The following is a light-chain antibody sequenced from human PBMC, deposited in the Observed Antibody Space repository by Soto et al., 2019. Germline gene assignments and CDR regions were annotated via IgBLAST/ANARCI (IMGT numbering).Light chain of an antibody. J-gene: IGKJ5*01. CDR2: GAY. V-gene: IGKV3D-20*02. CDR3: KQGSNWPIT. CDR1: QSVSSNY. Sequence: EIVLTQSPGTLSLSPGEGATLSCRASQSVSSNYLAWYQQKPGQAHRLLIYGAYSRATGIQDRFSGSGSGTDFTLTIRGLEPEDFAVYYCKQGSNWPITFGPGTRLEI.